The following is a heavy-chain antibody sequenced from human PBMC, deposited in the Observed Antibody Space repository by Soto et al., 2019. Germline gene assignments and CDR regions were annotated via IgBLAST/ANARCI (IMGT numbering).Heavy chain of an antibody. D-gene: IGHD4-17*01. CDR3: ARADYGDYGVGY. CDR2: IWYDGSNK. CDR1: GFTFSRYG. J-gene: IGHJ4*02. Sequence: QVQLVESGGGVVQPGRSLRLSCAASGFTFSRYGMHWVRQAPGKGLEWVAVIWYDGSNKYYAASVKGRFTISRDNSKNTLYLQMNSLRAEDTAVYYSARADYGDYGVGYWGQGTLVTVSS. V-gene: IGHV3-33*01.